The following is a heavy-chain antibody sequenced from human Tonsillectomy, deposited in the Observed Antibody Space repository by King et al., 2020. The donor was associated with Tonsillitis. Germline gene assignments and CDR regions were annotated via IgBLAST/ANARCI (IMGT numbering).Heavy chain of an antibody. V-gene: IGHV3-30*18. CDR3: AKDGTRYCSGGSCFDAFDI. J-gene: IGHJ3*02. Sequence: VQLVESGGGVVQPGRSLRLSCAASGFTFSSYGIHGVRQAPGKGLEGVAVISYEGSNKYYADSVRGRFPISRDNPKNTLYLQMNSLRAEDTAVYYCAKDGTRYCSGGSCFDAFDIWGQGTMVTVSS. CDR2: ISYEGSNK. CDR1: GFTFSSYG. D-gene: IGHD2-15*01.